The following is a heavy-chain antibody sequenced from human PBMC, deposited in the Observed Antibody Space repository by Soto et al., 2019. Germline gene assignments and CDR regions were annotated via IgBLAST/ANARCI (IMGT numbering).Heavy chain of an antibody. CDR2: IYHSGST. CDR3: ARAEYSSSSVEWFDP. V-gene: IGHV4-4*02. D-gene: IGHD6-6*01. CDR1: SGSISSSNW. J-gene: IGHJ5*02. Sequence: SETLSLTCAVSSGSISSSNWWSWVRQPPGKGLEWIGEIYHSGSTNYNPSLKSRVTISVDKSKNQFSLKLSSVTAADTAVYYCARAEYSSSSVEWFDPWGQGTLVTVSS.